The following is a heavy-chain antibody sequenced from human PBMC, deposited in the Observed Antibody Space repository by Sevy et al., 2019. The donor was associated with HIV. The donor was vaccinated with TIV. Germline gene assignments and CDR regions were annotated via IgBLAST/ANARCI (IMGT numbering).Heavy chain of an antibody. Sequence: GGSLRLSCAASGFTFNTHAMNWVRQAPGKGLEWVSVISGIGSSTYYADSVKGRFTISIDNSKNTLYLQMNSLRADDTVVYYCAKALNPALESMIEVIFRSLKGFDVWGQGTMVTVSS. J-gene: IGHJ3*01. CDR1: GFTFNTHA. CDR2: ISGIGSST. D-gene: IGHD3-22*01. CDR3: AKALNPALESMIEVIFRSLKGFDV. V-gene: IGHV3-23*01.